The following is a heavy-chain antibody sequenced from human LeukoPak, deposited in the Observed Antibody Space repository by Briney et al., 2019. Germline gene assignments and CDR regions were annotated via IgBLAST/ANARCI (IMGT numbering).Heavy chain of an antibody. D-gene: IGHD1-1*01. CDR3: ALSTTGTTFDY. CDR2: INPNSGGT. V-gene: IGHV1-2*02. CDR1: GYTFTGYY. J-gene: IGHJ4*02. Sequence: ASVKVSCKASGYTFTGYYMHWVRQAPGQGLEWMGWINPNSGGTDYAQKFQGRVTMTRDTSISTAYMELSRLTSDDTAVYYCALSTTGTTFDYWGQGTLVTVSS.